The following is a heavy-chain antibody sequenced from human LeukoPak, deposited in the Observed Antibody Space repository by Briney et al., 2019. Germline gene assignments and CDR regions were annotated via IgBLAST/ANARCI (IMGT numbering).Heavy chain of an antibody. D-gene: IGHD3-10*01. CDR1: GFTVSSKY. J-gene: IGHJ4*02. CDR3: ARVRGSYYFDY. Sequence: GGSLRLSCAASGFTVSSKYISWVRQAPGKGLEWVSVIYSGNNTYYVDTVKGKFTISRDNYKNTLHLQMNSLRAEDTAVYYCARVRGSYYFDYWGQGTLVTVSS. CDR2: IYSGNNT. V-gene: IGHV3-66*01.